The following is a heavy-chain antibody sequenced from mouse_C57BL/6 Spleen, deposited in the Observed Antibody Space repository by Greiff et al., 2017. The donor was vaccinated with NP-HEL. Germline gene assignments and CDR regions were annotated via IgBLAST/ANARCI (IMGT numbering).Heavy chain of an antibody. CDR3: TRPTLVAADY. V-gene: IGHV1-15*01. CDR1: GYTFTDYE. D-gene: IGHD1-1*01. CDR2: IDPETGGT. J-gene: IGHJ2*01. Sequence: VQLQQSGAELVRPGASVTLSCKASGYTFTDYEMHWVKQTPVHGLEWIGAIDPETGGTAYNQKFKGKAILTADKSSSTAYMELRSLTSEDSAVYYCTRPTLVAADYWGQGTTLTVSS.